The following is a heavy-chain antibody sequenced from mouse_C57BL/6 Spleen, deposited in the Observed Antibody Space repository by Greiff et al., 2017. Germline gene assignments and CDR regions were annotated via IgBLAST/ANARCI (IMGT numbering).Heavy chain of an antibody. J-gene: IGHJ2*01. CDR2: ISDGGSYT. CDR1: GFTFSSYA. D-gene: IGHD2-4*01. V-gene: IGHV5-4*01. CDR3: ARDGAYDYDY. Sequence: EVMLVESGGGLVKPGGSLKLSCAASGFTFSSYAMSWVRQTPEKRLEWVATISDGGSYTYYPDNVKGRFTISRDNAKNNLYLQMSHLKSEDTAMYYCARDGAYDYDYWGQGTTLTVSS.